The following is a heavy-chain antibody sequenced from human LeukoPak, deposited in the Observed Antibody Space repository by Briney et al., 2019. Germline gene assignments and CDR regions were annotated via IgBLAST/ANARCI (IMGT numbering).Heavy chain of an antibody. Sequence: GGSLRLSCAASGFTFTSYAMSWVRQAPGKWLEWVSGISGSGGSTYYADSVKVRFTISRDNSKNTLYLQMNSLRAEDTAVYYCAKTIGTAMVPEGFNYWGQGALVTVSS. CDR3: AKTIGTAMVPEGFNY. CDR1: GFTFTSYA. CDR2: ISGSGGST. J-gene: IGHJ4*02. D-gene: IGHD5-18*01. V-gene: IGHV3-23*01.